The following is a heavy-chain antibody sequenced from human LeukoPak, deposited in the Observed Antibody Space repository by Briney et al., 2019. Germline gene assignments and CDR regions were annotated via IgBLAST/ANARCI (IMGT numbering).Heavy chain of an antibody. Sequence: PGGSLRLSCAASGFTFSDYYMSWIRQAPGKGLEWVSFFSSVGSTIYYADSVKGRFTISRDNAKNSLYLQVNSLRAEDTAVYYCAKGENFKTYPASGYWGQGTLVTVSS. J-gene: IGHJ4*02. CDR3: AKGENFKTYPASGY. CDR2: FSSVGSTI. V-gene: IGHV3-11*04. D-gene: IGHD1-26*01. CDR1: GFTFSDYY.